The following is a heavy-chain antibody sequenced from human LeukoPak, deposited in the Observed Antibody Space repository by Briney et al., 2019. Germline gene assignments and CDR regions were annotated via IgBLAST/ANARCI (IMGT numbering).Heavy chain of an antibody. D-gene: IGHD6-6*01. J-gene: IGHJ4*02. Sequence: GGSLRLSCAASGFTFDDYAMHWFRQAPGKGLEWVSGISWNSGSIGYADSVKGRFTISRDNAKNSLYLQMNSLRAEGTALYYCAKATYSTSPGYYFDYWGQGTLVTVSS. V-gene: IGHV3-9*01. CDR2: ISWNSGSI. CDR3: AKATYSTSPGYYFDY. CDR1: GFTFDDYA.